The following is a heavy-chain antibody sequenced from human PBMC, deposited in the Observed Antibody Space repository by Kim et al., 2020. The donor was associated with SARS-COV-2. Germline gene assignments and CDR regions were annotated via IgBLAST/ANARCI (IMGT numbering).Heavy chain of an antibody. CDR1: GFTFRTFA. J-gene: IGHJ6*02. V-gene: IGHV3-30*18. D-gene: IGHD2-21*02. CDR2: IAYDGSHA. CDR3: AKPPDDFLYSMDV. Sequence: GGSLRLSCTASGFTFRTFAMHWVRQPPGKGLEWLTTIAYDGSHASYGDSVQGRFTVSRDNSKNTVYLQLNSLTVEDTAVYYCAKPPDDFLYSMDVWGQGTTVIVSS.